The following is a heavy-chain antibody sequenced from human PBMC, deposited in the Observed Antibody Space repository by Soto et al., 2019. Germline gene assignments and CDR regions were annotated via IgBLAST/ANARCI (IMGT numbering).Heavy chain of an antibody. V-gene: IGHV1-2*02. CDR1: GYTFSVFY. CDR2: INPNSGGT. D-gene: IGHD6-19*01. CDR3: ASAAVTGTAGLDF. J-gene: IGHJ4*02. Sequence: GGSVKVSCKASGYTFSVFYMHGVGQSPGQGLEWMGCINPNSGGTKSAEKFQGRVTMTRDTSISTAYMELSRLTSDDTAVYYCASAAVTGTAGLDFWGQGTQVTVSS.